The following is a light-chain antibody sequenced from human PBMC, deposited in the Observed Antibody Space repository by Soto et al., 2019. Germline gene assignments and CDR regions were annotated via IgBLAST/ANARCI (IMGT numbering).Light chain of an antibody. CDR3: QKYNSVPRT. CDR2: AAS. V-gene: IGKV1-27*01. J-gene: IGKJ1*01. Sequence: DLQMTQSPSSLSASVGDRVTIACRASQGISNYVAWYQQKPGKVPKLLIYAASTLQSGVPSRFSGSGSGTGFTLTISSLQPEDVATYYCQKYNSVPRTFGQGTKVEIK. CDR1: QGISNY.